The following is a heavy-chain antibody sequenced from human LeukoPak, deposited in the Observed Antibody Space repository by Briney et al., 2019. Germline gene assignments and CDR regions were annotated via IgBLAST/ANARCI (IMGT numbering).Heavy chain of an antibody. V-gene: IGHV4-31*03. CDR3: ARIWFGESYYFDY. D-gene: IGHD3-10*01. J-gene: IGHJ4*02. Sequence: SETLSLTCTVSGGSISSGGYYWSWIRQHPGKGLEWIGYIYYSGSTYYNPSLKSRVTILVDTSKNQFSLKLSSVTAADTAVYYCARIWFGESYYFDYWGQGTLVTVSS. CDR2: IYYSGST. CDR1: GGSISSGGYY.